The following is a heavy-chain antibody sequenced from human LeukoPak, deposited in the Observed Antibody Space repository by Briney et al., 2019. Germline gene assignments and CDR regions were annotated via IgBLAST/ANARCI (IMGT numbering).Heavy chain of an antibody. V-gene: IGHV1-18*01. Sequence: ASVKVSCKASGGTFSSYAISWVRQAPGQGLEWMGWISAYNGNTNYAQKLQGRVTMTTDTSTSTAYMELRSLRSDDTAVYYCARQKTTVRYYYYYYYMDVWGKGTTVTVSS. D-gene: IGHD4-11*01. CDR3: ARQKTTVRYYYYYYYMDV. CDR2: ISAYNGNT. J-gene: IGHJ6*03. CDR1: GGTFSSYA.